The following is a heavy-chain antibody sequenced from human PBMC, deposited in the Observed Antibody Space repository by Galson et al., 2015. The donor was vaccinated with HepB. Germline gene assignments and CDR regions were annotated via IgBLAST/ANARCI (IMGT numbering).Heavy chain of an antibody. V-gene: IGHV1-18*01. D-gene: IGHD1-1*01. CDR3: ARDERHRPGWAFDI. Sequence: SVKVSCKASGYTFTSYGISWVRQAPGQGLEWMGWISAYNGNTNYAHKLQGRVTMTTDTSTSTAYMELRSLRSDDTAVYYCARDERHRPGWAFDIWGQGTMVTVSS. CDR2: ISAYNGNT. J-gene: IGHJ3*02. CDR1: GYTFTSYG.